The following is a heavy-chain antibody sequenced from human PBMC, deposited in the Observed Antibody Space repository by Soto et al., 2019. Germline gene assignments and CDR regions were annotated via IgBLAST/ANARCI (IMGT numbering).Heavy chain of an antibody. CDR1: GDSISRSSYY. J-gene: IGHJ6*02. CDR3: ARTARDGSGSYYTYYYYGMDV. Sequence: SETLSLTCTVSGDSISRSSYYWGWIRQPPGKGLEWIGSIYYRGRTYYNPSLKSRVTISVDTSKNQFSLKLSSVTAADTAVYYCARTARDGSGSYYTYYYYGMDVWGQGTTVTVSS. D-gene: IGHD3-10*01. V-gene: IGHV4-39*07. CDR2: IYYRGRT.